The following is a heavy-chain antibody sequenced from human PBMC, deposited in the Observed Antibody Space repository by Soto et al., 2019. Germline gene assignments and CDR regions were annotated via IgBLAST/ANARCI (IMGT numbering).Heavy chain of an antibody. CDR2: ISYDGSNK. CDR1: GFTFSSYG. J-gene: IGHJ4*02. Sequence: GGSLRLSCAASGFTFSSYGMHWVRQAPGKGLEWVAVISYDGSNKYYADSVKGRFTISRDNSKNTLYLQMNSLRAEDTAVYYCAKGNGPAARSQYFDYWGQGTLVTVS. D-gene: IGHD2-8*01. CDR3: AKGNGPAARSQYFDY. V-gene: IGHV3-30*18.